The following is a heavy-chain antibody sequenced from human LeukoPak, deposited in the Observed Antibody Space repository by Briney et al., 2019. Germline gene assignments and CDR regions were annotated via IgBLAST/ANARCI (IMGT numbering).Heavy chain of an antibody. Sequence: PAESLRLSCAASGFTFGNYAMHWVRQAPRQGQELDSGSSWNSASIGDADTVKGRFTISRDNPKNSLYLQMNSLRAEDTALYYCAKDITAYGDAEIDYWGQGTLVTVSS. D-gene: IGHD4-17*01. CDR3: AKDITAYGDAEIDY. V-gene: IGHV3-9*01. CDR1: GFTFGNYA. CDR2: SSWNSASI. J-gene: IGHJ4*02.